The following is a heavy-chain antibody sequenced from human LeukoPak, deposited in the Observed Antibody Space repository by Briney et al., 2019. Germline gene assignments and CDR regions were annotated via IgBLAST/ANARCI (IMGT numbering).Heavy chain of an antibody. Sequence: ASVKVSCKASGYTFTGYYMHWVRQAPGQGLEWMGWINPNSGGTNYAQKFQGRVTMTRDKSINTASMELSSLRSEDTAVYYCARDNGSSSPYYYYYYMDVWGKGTTVTVSS. CDR1: GYTFTGYY. D-gene: IGHD6-6*01. V-gene: IGHV1-2*02. CDR2: INPNSGGT. CDR3: ARDNGSSSPYYYYYYMDV. J-gene: IGHJ6*03.